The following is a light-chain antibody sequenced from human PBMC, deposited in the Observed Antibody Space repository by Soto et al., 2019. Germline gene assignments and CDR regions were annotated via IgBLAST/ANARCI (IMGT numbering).Light chain of an antibody. CDR1: QSVTSY. CDR2: DAS. CDR3: QQRSNWPPFT. V-gene: IGKV3-11*01. Sequence: IVLTQSPATLSLSPGDRSTLSCRGSQSVTSYLAWYQQKPGQAPSLLIYDASNRATGIPARFSGSGSGTAFTLTISSLEPEDFAGYYCQQRSNWPPFTFGQGTKLEFK. J-gene: IGKJ2*01.